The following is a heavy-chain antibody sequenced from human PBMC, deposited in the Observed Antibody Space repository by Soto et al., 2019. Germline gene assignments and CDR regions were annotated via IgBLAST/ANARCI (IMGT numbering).Heavy chain of an antibody. Sequence: GGSLRLSCAASGFTFSDYYMSWIRQAPGKGLEWVSYISSSGSTIYYAESVKGRFTISRDNAKNSLYLQMNSLRAEDTAVYYFASRVGYDSCGYYSEFDYWGQGTLVTVSS. J-gene: IGHJ4*02. CDR1: GFTFSDYY. D-gene: IGHD3-22*01. V-gene: IGHV3-11*01. CDR3: ASRVGYDSCGYYSEFDY. CDR2: ISSSGSTI.